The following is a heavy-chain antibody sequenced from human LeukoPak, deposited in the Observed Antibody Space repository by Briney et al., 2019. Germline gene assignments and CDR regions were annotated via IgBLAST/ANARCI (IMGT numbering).Heavy chain of an antibody. V-gene: IGHV4-39*07. CDR3: ARDPGVDYDILTGYFSPPYFDY. Sequence: SETLSLTCTVSGGSISSSSYYWGWIRQPPGKGLEWIGSIYYSGSTYYNPSLKSRVTISVDTSKNQFSLKLSSVTAADTAVYYCARDPGVDYDILTGYFSPPYFDYWGQGTLVTVSS. J-gene: IGHJ4*02. CDR2: IYYSGST. CDR1: GGSISSSSYY. D-gene: IGHD3-9*01.